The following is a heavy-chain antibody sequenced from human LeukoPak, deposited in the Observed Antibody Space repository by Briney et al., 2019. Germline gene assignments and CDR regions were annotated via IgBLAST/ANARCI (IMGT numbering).Heavy chain of an antibody. Sequence: GGSLRLSCAASGFTFSDYYMSWIRQAPGKGLEWVSYISSSGSTIYYADSVKGRFTISRDNAKNSLCLQMNSLRAEDTAVYYCARDSSSWYKPNWFDPWGQGTLVTVSS. CDR1: GFTFSDYY. CDR2: ISSSGSTI. V-gene: IGHV3-11*04. CDR3: ARDSSSWYKPNWFDP. J-gene: IGHJ5*02. D-gene: IGHD6-13*01.